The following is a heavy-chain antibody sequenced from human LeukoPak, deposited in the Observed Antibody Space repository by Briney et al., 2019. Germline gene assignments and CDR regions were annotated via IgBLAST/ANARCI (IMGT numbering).Heavy chain of an antibody. V-gene: IGHV1-8*01. CDR3: AGVPKVVIINQGFDY. CDR2: MNPNSGNT. Sequence: WASVKVSCKASGYTFTSYDINWVRQATGQGLEWMGWMNPNSGNTGYAQKFQGRVTMTRNTSISTAYTELSSLRSEDTAVYYCAGVPKVVIINQGFDYWGQGTLVTVSS. CDR1: GYTFTSYD. D-gene: IGHD3-3*01. J-gene: IGHJ4*02.